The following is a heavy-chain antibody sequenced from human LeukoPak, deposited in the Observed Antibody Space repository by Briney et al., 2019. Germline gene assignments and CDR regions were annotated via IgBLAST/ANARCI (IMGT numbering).Heavy chain of an antibody. Sequence: SVKVSCKASGGTFSSYAISWVRQAPGQGLEWMGRIIPILGIANYAQKFQGRVTITADESTSTAYMELSSLRSEDTAVYYCARVHRLWRFFFMVRGVSLGFDYWGQGTLVTVSS. V-gene: IGHV1-69*04. CDR2: IIPILGIA. CDR1: GGTFSSYA. J-gene: IGHJ4*02. CDR3: ARVHRLWRFFFMVRGVSLGFDY. D-gene: IGHD3-10*01.